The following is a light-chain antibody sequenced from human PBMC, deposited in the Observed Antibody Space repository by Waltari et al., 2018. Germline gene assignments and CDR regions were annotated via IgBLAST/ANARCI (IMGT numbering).Light chain of an antibody. V-gene: IGKV3-20*01. CDR1: QSVGSSS. J-gene: IGKJ1*01. CDR3: QQHGTLPAT. CDR2: RAS. Sequence: EILLTQSPGTLSLSPGEGATLSCRASQSVGSSSLAWYQQKPGQAPRLVIYRASRRATGIPDRFSGSGSGTDFSLTISRLEPEDFAVYYCQQHGTLPATFGQGTKVEIK.